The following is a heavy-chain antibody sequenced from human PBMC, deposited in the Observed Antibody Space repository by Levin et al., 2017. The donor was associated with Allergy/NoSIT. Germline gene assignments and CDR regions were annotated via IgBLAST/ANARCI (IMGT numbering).Heavy chain of an antibody. V-gene: IGHV3-33*01. D-gene: IGHD3-9*01. CDR3: ARDQDHSLTGPSHYFDY. CDR2: IWYNGNNK. CDR1: GFTFSSYD. Sequence: PGGSLRLSCAASGFTFSSYDMHWVRQAPGKGLEWVAIIWYNGNNKNYADSVKGRFTISRDNSKNTLYLQMNSLRAEDTAVYYCARDQDHSLTGPSHYFDYWGQGTLVTVSS. J-gene: IGHJ4*02.